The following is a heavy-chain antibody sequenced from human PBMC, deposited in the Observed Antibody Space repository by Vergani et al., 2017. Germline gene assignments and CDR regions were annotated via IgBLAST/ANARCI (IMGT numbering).Heavy chain of an antibody. CDR1: GGSISSSSYY. D-gene: IGHD4-11*01. Sequence: QVQLQESGPGLVKPSETLSLTCTVSGGSISSSSYYWGWIRQPPGKGLEWIGSIYYSGSTYYNPSLKSRVTISVDTSKNQFSLKLSSVTAADTAVYYCATTTVTTSSYYYGMDVWGQGTTVTVSS. CDR3: ATTTVTTSSYYYGMDV. J-gene: IGHJ6*02. V-gene: IGHV4-39*01. CDR2: IYYSGST.